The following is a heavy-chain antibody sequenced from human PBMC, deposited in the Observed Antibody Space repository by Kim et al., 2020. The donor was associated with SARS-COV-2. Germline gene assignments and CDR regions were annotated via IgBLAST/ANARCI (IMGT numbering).Heavy chain of an antibody. V-gene: IGHV3-30-3*01. Sequence: GGSLRLSCAASGFTFSSYAMHWVRQAPGKGLEWVAVISYDGSNKYYADSVKGRFTISRDNSKNTLYLQMNSLRAEDTAVYYCARDRGGYYGGDAFDIWGQGTLVTVSS. CDR3: ARDRGGYYGGDAFDI. D-gene: IGHD3-22*01. CDR1: GFTFSSYA. J-gene: IGHJ3*02. CDR2: ISYDGSNK.